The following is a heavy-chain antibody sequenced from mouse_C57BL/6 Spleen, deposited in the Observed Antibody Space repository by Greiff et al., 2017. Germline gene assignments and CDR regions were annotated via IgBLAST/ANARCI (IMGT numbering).Heavy chain of an antibody. CDR2: INPSNGGT. D-gene: IGHD1-1*01. J-gene: IGHJ4*01. CDR1: GYTFTSYW. CDR3: ASNLYYYGSSYDAMDY. Sequence: QVQLQQPGTELVKPGASVKLSCKASGYTFTSYWMHWVKQRPGQGLEWIGNINPSNGGTNYNEKFKSKATLTVDKSSSTAYMQLSNLTSGDSAVYYRASNLYYYGSSYDAMDYWGQGTSVTDSS. V-gene: IGHV1-53*01.